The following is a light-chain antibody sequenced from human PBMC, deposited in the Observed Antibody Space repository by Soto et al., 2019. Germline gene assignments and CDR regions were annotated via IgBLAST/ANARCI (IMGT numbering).Light chain of an antibody. Sequence: QSALTQPASVSGSPGQSITISCTGTSSDVGGHNYVSWYQQHPGTAPKLMIYEGSKRPSGVSNRFSGSKSGNTASLTISGLQAEDEADYYCCSYAGSSTWVFGGGTQLTVL. CDR3: CSYAGSSTWV. CDR1: SSDVGGHNY. V-gene: IGLV2-23*01. CDR2: EGS. J-gene: IGLJ3*02.